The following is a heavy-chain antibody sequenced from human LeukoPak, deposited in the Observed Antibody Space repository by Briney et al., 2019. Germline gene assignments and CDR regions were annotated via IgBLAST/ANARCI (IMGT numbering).Heavy chain of an antibody. CDR2: IYTSGST. CDR1: GGSISSGRYF. J-gene: IGHJ5*02. CDR3: ARDDGHYDILTGYHVWFDP. V-gene: IGHV4-61*10. Sequence: SETLSLTCTVSGGSISSGRYFWSWIRQPAGKGLEWIGCIYTSGSTNYNPSLKSRVTISVDTSKNQFSLKLSSVTAADTAVYYCARDDGHYDILTGYHVWFDPWGQGTLVTVSS. D-gene: IGHD3-9*01.